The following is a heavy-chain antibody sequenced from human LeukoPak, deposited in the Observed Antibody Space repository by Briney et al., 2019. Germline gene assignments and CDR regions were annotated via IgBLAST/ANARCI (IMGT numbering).Heavy chain of an antibody. V-gene: IGHV3-74*01. D-gene: IGHD3-10*01. J-gene: IGHJ5*02. Sequence: PGGSLRLSCAASGFTFSTYWMYWVRQAPGKGLVWVAHINSDGSNTNYADSVKGRFTISRDNAENMVYLQMNSLGAEDTAVYYCTRVRGENPRWFDPWGQGTLVTVSS. CDR2: INSDGSNT. CDR1: GFTFSTYW. CDR3: TRVRGENPRWFDP.